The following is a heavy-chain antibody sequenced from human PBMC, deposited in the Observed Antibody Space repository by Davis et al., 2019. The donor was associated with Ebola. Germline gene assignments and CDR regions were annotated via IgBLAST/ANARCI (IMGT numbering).Heavy chain of an antibody. Sequence: GESLKIPCAASGFTFSTYNMNWVRQAPGQGLERVSSISSSSSYLYYTDSVKGRFTISRDNAKNSLYLQMNSLRAEDTAVYYCARGPGYLIDYWGQGTLVTVSS. CDR2: ISSSSSYL. V-gene: IGHV3-21*01. D-gene: IGHD3-9*01. CDR3: ARGPGYLIDY. J-gene: IGHJ4*02. CDR1: GFTFSTYN.